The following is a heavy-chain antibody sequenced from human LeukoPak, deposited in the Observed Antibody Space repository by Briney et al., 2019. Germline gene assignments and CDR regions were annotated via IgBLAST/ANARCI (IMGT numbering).Heavy chain of an antibody. V-gene: IGHV3-73*01. CDR3: TRHPGDYGDAFDI. J-gene: IGHJ3*02. Sequence: GGSLRLSCAASGFTFSGSAMPWVRQASGKGLEWVGRIRSKANSYATAYAASVKGRFTISRDDSKNTAYLQMNSLKTEDTAVYYCTRHPGDYGDAFDIWGQGTMVTVSS. CDR2: IRSKANSYAT. CDR1: GFTFSGSA. D-gene: IGHD7-27*01.